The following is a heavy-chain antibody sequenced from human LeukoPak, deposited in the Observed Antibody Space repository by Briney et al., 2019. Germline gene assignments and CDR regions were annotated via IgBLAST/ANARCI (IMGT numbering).Heavy chain of an antibody. CDR1: GGTFSSYA. CDR2: IIPIFGTA. D-gene: IGHD5-12*01. V-gene: IGHV1-69*13. J-gene: IGHJ6*03. Sequence: SEKVSCKDSGGTFSSYAISWVRQAPGQGLEWMGAIIPIFGTANYAQKFQGRVTITPDESTSTAYMELSSLRSEDTAVYYCARGEGSGDERDYYYYYMDVWGKGTTVTVSS. CDR3: ARGEGSGDERDYYYYYMDV.